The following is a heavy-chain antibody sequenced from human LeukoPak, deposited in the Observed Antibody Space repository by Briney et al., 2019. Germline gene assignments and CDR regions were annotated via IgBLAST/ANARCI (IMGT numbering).Heavy chain of an antibody. Sequence: NRGESLKISCKGSGYSFTSYWIGWVRQMPGKGLEWMGIIYPGDSDTRYSPSFQGQVTISADKSISTAYLQWSSLKASGTAMYYCARPGSSVRPYYFDYWGQGTLVTVSS. V-gene: IGHV5-51*01. CDR3: ARPGSSVRPYYFDY. J-gene: IGHJ4*02. CDR2: IYPGDSDT. CDR1: GYSFTSYW. D-gene: IGHD3-10*01.